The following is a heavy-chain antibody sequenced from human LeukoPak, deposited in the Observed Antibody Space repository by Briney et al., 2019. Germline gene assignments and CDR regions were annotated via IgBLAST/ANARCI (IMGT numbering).Heavy chain of an antibody. CDR3: ARGDYDFWSGYYWFVY. Sequence: ASVKVSCKASGYTFTSYDINWVRQATGQGLEWMGWMNPNSGNTGYAQKFQGRVTMTRNTSISTAYMELSSLRSEDTAVYYCARGDYDFWSGYYWFVYWGQGTLVTVSS. V-gene: IGHV1-8*01. J-gene: IGHJ4*02. CDR2: MNPNSGNT. D-gene: IGHD3-3*01. CDR1: GYTFTSYD.